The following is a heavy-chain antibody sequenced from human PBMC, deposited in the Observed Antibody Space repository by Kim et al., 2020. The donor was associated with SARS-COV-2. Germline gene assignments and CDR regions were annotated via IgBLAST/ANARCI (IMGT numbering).Heavy chain of an antibody. Sequence: ASVKVSCKASGYTFTSYGISWVRQAPGQGLEWMGWISAYNGNTNYAQKLPGRVTMTTDTTTNTAYMELRSLRSDDTAVYYCARDLSDSSGYYTQFDYWGQGTLVTVSS. CDR2: ISAYNGNT. V-gene: IGHV1-18*04. J-gene: IGHJ4*02. CDR3: ARDLSDSSGYYTQFDY. CDR1: GYTFTSYG. D-gene: IGHD3-22*01.